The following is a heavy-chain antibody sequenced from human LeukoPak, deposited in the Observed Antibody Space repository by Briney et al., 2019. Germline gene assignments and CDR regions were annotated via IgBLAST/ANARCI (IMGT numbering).Heavy chain of an antibody. Sequence: PSETLSLTCAVYGGSFSGYYWSWIRQPPGKGLEWIGEINHSGSTNYNPSLKSRVTISVDTSKNQFSLKLSSVTAADTAVYYCASRDYGDAGVDYWGQGTLVTVSS. V-gene: IGHV4-34*01. CDR3: ASRDYGDAGVDY. J-gene: IGHJ4*02. CDR2: INHSGST. CDR1: GGSFSGYY. D-gene: IGHD4-17*01.